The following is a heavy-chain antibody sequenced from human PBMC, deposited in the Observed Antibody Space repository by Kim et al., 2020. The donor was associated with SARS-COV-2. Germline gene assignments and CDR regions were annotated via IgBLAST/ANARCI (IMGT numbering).Heavy chain of an antibody. V-gene: IGHV3-30*18. D-gene: IGHD4-17*01. J-gene: IGHJ6*02. CDR3: AKERSTGEYYYYGMDV. Sequence: GGSLRLSCAASGFTFSSYGMHWVRQAPGKGLEWVAVISYDGSNKYYADSVKGRFTISRDNSKNTLYLQMNSLRAEDTAVYYCAKERSTGEYYYYGMDVWGHGTTVTVSS. CDR1: GFTFSSYG. CDR2: ISYDGSNK.